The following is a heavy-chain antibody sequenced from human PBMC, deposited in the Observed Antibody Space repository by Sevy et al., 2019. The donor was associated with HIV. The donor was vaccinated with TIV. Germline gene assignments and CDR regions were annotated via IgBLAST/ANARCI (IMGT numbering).Heavy chain of an antibody. D-gene: IGHD1-26*01. V-gene: IGHV3-49*04. Sequence: GGSLRLSCRASGFTFDDYTMSWVRQAPGKGLEWVAFIRSKAYGGTTEYAASVKGRFTISRDEFKSIAYLQMNSLKTEDTAVYYCTRVEGAADWGMDVWGQGTTVTVSS. CDR2: IRSKAYGGTT. J-gene: IGHJ6*02. CDR3: TRVEGAADWGMDV. CDR1: GFTFDDYT.